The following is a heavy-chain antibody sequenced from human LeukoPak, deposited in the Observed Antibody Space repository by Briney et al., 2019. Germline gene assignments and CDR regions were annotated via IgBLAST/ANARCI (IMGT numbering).Heavy chain of an antibody. D-gene: IGHD3-3*01. V-gene: IGHV1-69*05. J-gene: IGHJ6*03. CDR1: GGTFSSYA. CDR2: IIPIFGTA. Sequence: ASVKVSCKASGGTFSSYAISWVRQAPGQGLEWMGGIIPIFGTANYAQKFQGRVSMTRDMSTSTVYMELSSLRSEDTAVYYCAREEWRIYNYMDVWGKGTTVTVSS. CDR3: AREEWRIYNYMDV.